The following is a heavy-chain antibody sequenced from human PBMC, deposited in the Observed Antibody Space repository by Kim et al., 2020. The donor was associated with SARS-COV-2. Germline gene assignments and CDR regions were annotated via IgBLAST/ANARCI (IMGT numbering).Heavy chain of an antibody. CDR3: ARGKYYYDSSGYSGFDY. D-gene: IGHD3-22*01. J-gene: IGHJ4*02. Sequence: SETLSLTCTVSGGSISSYYWSWIRQPPGKGLEWIGYIYYSGSTNYNPSLKSRVTISVDTSKNQFSLKLSSVTAADTAVYYCARGKYYYDSSGYSGFDYWGQGTLVTVSS. CDR2: IYYSGST. CDR1: GGSISSYY. V-gene: IGHV4-59*13.